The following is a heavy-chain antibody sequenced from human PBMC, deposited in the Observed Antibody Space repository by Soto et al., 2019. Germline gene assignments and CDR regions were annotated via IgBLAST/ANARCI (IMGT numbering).Heavy chain of an antibody. V-gene: IGHV3-64D*06. CDR2: ISSNGGST. D-gene: IGHD3-22*01. J-gene: IGHJ5*02. Sequence: LRLSCSASGFTFSSHAMHWVRQAPGKGLEYVSAISSNGGSTHYADSVKGRFTISRDNSKNTLYLQMSSLRAEDTAVYYCVKGGYYDSSGYYHWGQGALVTVSS. CDR1: GFTFSSHA. CDR3: VKGGYYDSSGYYH.